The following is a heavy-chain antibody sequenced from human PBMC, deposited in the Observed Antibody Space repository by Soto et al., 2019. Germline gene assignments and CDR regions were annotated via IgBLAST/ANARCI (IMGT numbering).Heavy chain of an antibody. V-gene: IGHV1-46*03. CDR2: INPSGGST. CDR3: ARGNYDFWSGYTPPNGVGFNWFDP. D-gene: IGHD3-3*01. CDR1: GYTFTSYY. Sequence: ASVKVSCKASGYTFTSYYMHWVRQAPGQGLEWMGIINPSGGSTSYAQKFQGRVTMTRDTSTSTVYMELSSLRSEDTAVYYCARGNYDFWSGYTPPNGVGFNWFDPWGQGTLVTVSS. J-gene: IGHJ5*02.